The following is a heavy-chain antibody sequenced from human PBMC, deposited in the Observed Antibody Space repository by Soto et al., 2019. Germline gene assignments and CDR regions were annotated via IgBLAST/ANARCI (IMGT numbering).Heavy chain of an antibody. Sequence: QVQLQESGPGLVKPSETLSLTCAVSGGSISSYYWSWIRQPPGKGLEWIGDIYNSGSNNYNPSLKSRVIISVDTSKNQFSLKLSSVTAADTAVYYCARHKGSSSWYPFDYWGQGTLVTVSS. D-gene: IGHD6-13*01. CDR3: ARHKGSSSWYPFDY. J-gene: IGHJ4*02. V-gene: IGHV4-59*01. CDR2: IYNSGSN. CDR1: GGSISSYY.